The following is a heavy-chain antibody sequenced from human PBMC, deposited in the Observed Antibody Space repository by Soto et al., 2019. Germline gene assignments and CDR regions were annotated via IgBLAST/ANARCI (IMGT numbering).Heavy chain of an antibody. Sequence: SVKVSCKASGGTFSSYTISWVRQAPGQGLEWMGRIIPILGIANYAQKFQGRVTITADKSTSTVYMELSSLRSEDTAVYYCARDPFGGGITIFDYWGQGTLVTVSS. D-gene: IGHD3-3*01. CDR2: IIPILGIA. CDR1: GGTFSSYT. CDR3: ARDPFGGGITIFDY. J-gene: IGHJ4*02. V-gene: IGHV1-69*04.